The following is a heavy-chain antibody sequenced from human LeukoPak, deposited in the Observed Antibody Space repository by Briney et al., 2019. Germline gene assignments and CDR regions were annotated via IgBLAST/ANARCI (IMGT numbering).Heavy chain of an antibody. V-gene: IGHV1-2*06. CDR3: ERDSVTGDMDV. CDR1: GYTFTSYY. CDR2: INPNSGGT. Sequence: ASVKVSCKASGYTFTSYYMHWVRQAPGQGLEWMGRINPNSGGTNYAQKFQGRVTMTRDTSISTAYMGLSRLRSDDTAVYYCERDSVTGDMDVWGKGTTVTVSS. D-gene: IGHD2-21*02. J-gene: IGHJ6*03.